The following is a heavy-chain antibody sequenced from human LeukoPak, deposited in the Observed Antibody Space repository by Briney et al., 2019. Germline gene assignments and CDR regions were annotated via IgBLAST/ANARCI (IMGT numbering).Heavy chain of an antibody. D-gene: IGHD6-13*01. Sequence: PSETLSLTCTVSGGSISSYYWSWIRQPPGKGLEWIGYIYYSGSTNYNPSLKSRVTISVDTSKNQFSLKLSSVTAADTAVYYCARQSPYSSSFSDYWGQGTLVTVSS. CDR2: IYYSGST. V-gene: IGHV4-59*08. J-gene: IGHJ4*02. CDR3: ARQSPYSSSFSDY. CDR1: GGSISSYY.